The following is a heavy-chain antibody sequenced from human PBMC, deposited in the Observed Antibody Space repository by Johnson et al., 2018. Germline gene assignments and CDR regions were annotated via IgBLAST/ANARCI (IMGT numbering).Heavy chain of an antibody. J-gene: IGHJ3*01. V-gene: IGHV4-34*01. CDR3: ARCFVHYHTITFGGVSANDDLDV. Sequence: QVQLQQWGAGLLRPSRTLSLTCAVSGGSFSDYYWSWIRQSPEKGLEWVGDITHNGNTNSNPSLKSRVTISVVPSKNQFSLRLNPVTAADPAVDYRARCFVHYHTITFGGVSANDDLDVWGQGTLVTVSS. CDR1: GGSFSDYY. D-gene: IGHD3-16*01. CDR2: ITHNGNT.